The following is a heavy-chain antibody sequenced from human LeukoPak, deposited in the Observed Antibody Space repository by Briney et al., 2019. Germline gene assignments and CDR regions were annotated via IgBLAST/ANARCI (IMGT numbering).Heavy chain of an antibody. J-gene: IGHJ4*02. CDR3: ARGRGYDLGY. D-gene: IGHD5-12*01. V-gene: IGHV4-34*01. Sequence: SETLSLTCAVYGGSFSAYYWTWIRQTPGKGLEWIGEMNHSGSTNYNPSLKSRVTISVDTSKNQFFLNLNSVSAADTAVYYCARGRGYDLGYWGQGTLVTVSS. CDR2: MNHSGST. CDR1: GGSFSAYY.